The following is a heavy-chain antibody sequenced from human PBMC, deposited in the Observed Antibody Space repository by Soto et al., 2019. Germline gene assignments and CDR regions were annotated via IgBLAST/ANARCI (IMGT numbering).Heavy chain of an antibody. CDR1: GGSISSGGYS. V-gene: IGHV4-30-2*01. CDR2: IYHSGST. J-gene: IGHJ2*01. Sequence: QLQLQESGSGLVKPSQTLSLTCAVSGGSISSGGYSWSSIRQPPGKGLEWIGCIYHSGSTYYNPSRKSRVTLSVDRSTNQSSLKLSSVTAAGTAVYYCARVPGLWGRGTLVTVSS. CDR3: ARVPGL.